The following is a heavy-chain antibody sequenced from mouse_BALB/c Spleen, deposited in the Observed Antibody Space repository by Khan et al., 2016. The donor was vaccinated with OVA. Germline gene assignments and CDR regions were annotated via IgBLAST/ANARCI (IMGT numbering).Heavy chain of an antibody. CDR2: IWAGGST. Sequence: QVQLKQSGPGLVAPSQSLSITCTVSGFSLTSYGVHWVRQPPGKGLEWLGVIWAGGSTNYNSALMSSLCISNDNSTSQVFLIMNSVQTNDTAMYYCGRLEDIWGKGTTLTVSS. J-gene: IGHJ2*01. CDR1: GFSLTSYG. V-gene: IGHV2-9*02. CDR3: GRLEDI. D-gene: IGHD1-3*01.